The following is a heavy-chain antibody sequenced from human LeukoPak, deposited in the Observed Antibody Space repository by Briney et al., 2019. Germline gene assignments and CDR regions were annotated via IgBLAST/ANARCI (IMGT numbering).Heavy chain of an antibody. CDR3: ARGRPHGNDY. V-gene: IGHV3-74*01. CDR2: IASDGSST. CDR1: GFTFNSYW. D-gene: IGHD4-23*01. Sequence: GGSLRLSCAASGFTFNSYWMNWVRQAPGKGLVWVSRIASDGSSTTYADSVKGRFSISRDNAKNTLYLQMNSLRVEDTAVYYCARGRPHGNDYWGQGTLVTVSS. J-gene: IGHJ4*02.